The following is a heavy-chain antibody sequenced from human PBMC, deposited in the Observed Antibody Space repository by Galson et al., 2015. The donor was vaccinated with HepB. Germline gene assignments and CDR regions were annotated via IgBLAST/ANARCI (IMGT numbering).Heavy chain of an antibody. J-gene: IGHJ5*02. CDR1: GYTFSNYG. CDR3: ATASYSTSPPDH. Sequence: SVKVSCKASGYTFSNYGITWVRQAPGQGLEWMGWISGYSGNTDYAQKFQDRVTMTTDTSTTTAYMELRRLRSDDTAMYYCATASYSTSPPDHWGQGTLVTVSS. CDR2: ISGYSGNT. V-gene: IGHV1-18*01. D-gene: IGHD5-18*01.